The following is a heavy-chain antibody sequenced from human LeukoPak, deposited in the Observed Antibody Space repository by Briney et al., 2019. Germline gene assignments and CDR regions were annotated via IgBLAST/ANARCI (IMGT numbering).Heavy chain of an antibody. V-gene: IGHV1-46*01. CDR1: GYTFTSYY. CDR3: GTPKVYYYGSGVEYYFDY. D-gene: IGHD3-10*01. CDR2: INLSGGTT. Sequence: GASVKVSCKASGYTFTSYYMHWVRQAPGQGLEWMGIINLSGGTTYYAQKFQGRVTMTEDTSTDTAYMELSSLRSEDTAVYYCGTPKVYYYGSGVEYYFDYWGQGTLVTVSS. J-gene: IGHJ4*02.